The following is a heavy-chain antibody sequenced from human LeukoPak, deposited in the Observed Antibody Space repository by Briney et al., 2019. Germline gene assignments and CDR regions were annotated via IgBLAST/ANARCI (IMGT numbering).Heavy chain of an antibody. D-gene: IGHD1-20*01. Sequence: PGRSLRLSCTASAFTFGDYAMSWVRQGPGKGLEWVGLIRNKAYVGTTEYAASVKGRFRISRDDSNSIAYLQMNSLKTDDTAVYYCARGWYNWNDNVPQAYNMDVWGQGTTVTVSS. CDR3: ARGWYNWNDNVPQAYNMDV. V-gene: IGHV3-49*04. CDR2: IRNKAYVGTT. CDR1: AFTFGDYA. J-gene: IGHJ6*02.